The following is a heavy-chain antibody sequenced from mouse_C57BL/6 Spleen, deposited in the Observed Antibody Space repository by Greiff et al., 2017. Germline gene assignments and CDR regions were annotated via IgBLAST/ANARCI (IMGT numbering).Heavy chain of an antibody. V-gene: IGHV1-80*01. CDR1: GYAFSSYW. Sequence: VQLQQSGAELVKPGASVKISCKASGYAFSSYWMNWVKQRPGKGLEWIGQIYPGDGDTNYNGKFKGKATLTADKSSSTAYMQLSSLTSEDSAVYFCARWDYEGYYAMDYWGQGTSVTVSS. D-gene: IGHD2-4*01. CDR3: ARWDYEGYYAMDY. J-gene: IGHJ4*01. CDR2: IYPGDGDT.